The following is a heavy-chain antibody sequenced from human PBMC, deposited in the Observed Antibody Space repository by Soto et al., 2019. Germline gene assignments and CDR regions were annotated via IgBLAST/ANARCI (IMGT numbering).Heavy chain of an antibody. CDR3: ARCPQPPDTADPYAVDV. V-gene: IGHV1-69*18. J-gene: IGHJ6*02. CDR2: IVPSVDTT. Sequence: QVQLVQSGTEVKKPGASVKVSCKASGGTFSRSGFHWVRQAPGQGLEWMGMIVPSVDTTNYAQKFQARVTISADQFTSTVYTELRSLRSEDTAVYYCARCPQPPDTADPYAVDVWGQGTRVIVSS. CDR1: GGTFSRSG. D-gene: IGHD5-18*01.